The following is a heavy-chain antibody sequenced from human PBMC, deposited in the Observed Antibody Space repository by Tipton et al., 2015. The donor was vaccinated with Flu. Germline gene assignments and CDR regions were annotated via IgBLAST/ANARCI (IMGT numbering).Heavy chain of an antibody. CDR3: ARAPLTSYSDGSGYYYYRFDS. J-gene: IGHJ5*01. Sequence: TLSLTCTVSGGSISSSYWGWIRQPPGKGLEWIGCIFNSGSTKYNPSLKSRVTISMDSSKSQFSLKLTSVTAADTAVYYCARAPLTSYSDGSGYYYYRFDSWGQGTRVTVSS. D-gene: IGHD3-22*01. CDR2: IFNSGST. V-gene: IGHV4-59*08. CDR1: GGSISSSY.